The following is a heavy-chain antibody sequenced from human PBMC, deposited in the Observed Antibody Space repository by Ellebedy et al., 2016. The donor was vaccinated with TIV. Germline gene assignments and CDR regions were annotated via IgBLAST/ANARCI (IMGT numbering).Heavy chain of an antibody. V-gene: IGHV1-46*02. D-gene: IGHD3-10*01. CDR1: GYTFNNYF. CDR3: ARELMVRESITLWGSDP. J-gene: IGHJ5*02. Sequence: ASVNVSCKASGYTFNNYFIHWVRQAPGQGLEWMGVINPSSGYTSYAQKFQGSVTMTRDTSTTTVHLELSSLRSEDTAVYYCARELMVRESITLWGSDPWGQGTLVTVSS. CDR2: INPSSGYT.